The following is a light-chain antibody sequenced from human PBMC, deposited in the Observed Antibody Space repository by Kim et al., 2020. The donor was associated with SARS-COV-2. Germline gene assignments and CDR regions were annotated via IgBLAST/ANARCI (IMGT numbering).Light chain of an antibody. Sequence: NTVNWYQQHPGTAPKPLIYSNNQRPSGVPERFSGSKSVTSASLAIGGLQSEDEAHYYCAAWDDSLNRVVFGGGTQLTVL. CDR1: NT. CDR2: SNN. V-gene: IGLV1-44*01. CDR3: AAWDDSLNRVV. J-gene: IGLJ2*01.